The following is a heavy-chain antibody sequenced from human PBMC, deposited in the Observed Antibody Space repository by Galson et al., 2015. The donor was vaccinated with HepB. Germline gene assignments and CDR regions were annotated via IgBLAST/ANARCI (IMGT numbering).Heavy chain of an antibody. CDR3: AKVRTLSDFAGGFDI. CDR2: ISSGSSTI. J-gene: IGHJ3*02. CDR1: GFTFSSYS. Sequence: SLRLSCAASGFTFSSYSMNWVRQAPGKGLEWVSYISSGSSTIYYADSVKGRFTISRDNAKNSLYLQMNSLRDEDTATYYCAKVRTLSDFAGGFDIWGQGTMVTVSS. D-gene: IGHD2-21*02. V-gene: IGHV3-48*02.